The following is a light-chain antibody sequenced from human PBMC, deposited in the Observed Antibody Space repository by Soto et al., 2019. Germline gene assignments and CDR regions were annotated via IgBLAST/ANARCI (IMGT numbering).Light chain of an antibody. CDR2: SNN. CDR3: AAWDDSLNGPLYV. Sequence: QSVLTRSPSASGTPGQRVTISCSGSSSNIGSNTVNWYQQLPGTAPKLLIYSNNQRPSGVPDRFSGSKSGTSASLAISGLQSEDEADYYCAAWDDSLNGPLYVFGTGTKLTVL. CDR1: SSNIGSNT. V-gene: IGLV1-44*01. J-gene: IGLJ1*01.